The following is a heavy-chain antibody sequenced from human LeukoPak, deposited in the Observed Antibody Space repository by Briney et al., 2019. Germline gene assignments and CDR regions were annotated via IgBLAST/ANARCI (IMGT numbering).Heavy chain of an antibody. Sequence: ASVRVSCKASGYTFTRYGISWVRQAPGKGLRGLGGISASNGNTNYAQKFRDRVTMSTDTSTGTAYLDVRSLTSDDTAVYYCARDHSNWNYAPDFWGQGTLVIVSS. J-gene: IGHJ4*02. CDR1: GYTFTRYG. D-gene: IGHD1-7*01. V-gene: IGHV1-18*01. CDR2: ISASNGNT. CDR3: ARDHSNWNYAPDF.